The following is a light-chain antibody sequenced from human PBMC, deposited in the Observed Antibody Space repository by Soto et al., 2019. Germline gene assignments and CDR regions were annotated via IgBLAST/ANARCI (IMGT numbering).Light chain of an antibody. CDR3: CSYAGSYTHV. J-gene: IGLJ1*01. V-gene: IGLV2-11*01. Sequence: QSLLTQPRSVSGSPGQSCTFSCTGTISDVGAYIYVSWYQQHPGKAPKLIIYDVIKRPSGVPDRFSGSKSGNTASLTISGLQAEDEADYYCCSYAGSYTHVFGTGTKVTVL. CDR2: DVI. CDR1: ISDVGAYIY.